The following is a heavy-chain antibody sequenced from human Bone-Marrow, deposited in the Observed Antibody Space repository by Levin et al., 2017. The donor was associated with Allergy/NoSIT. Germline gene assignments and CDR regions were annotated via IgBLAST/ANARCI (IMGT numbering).Heavy chain of an antibody. J-gene: IGHJ2*01. Sequence: GESLKISCIASGFTFTDAWMSWVRQAPGKGLEWVGRVKSKTDGGTTDYSAPVKGRFTISRDDSQNTVYLQMNSLKIEDTAVYYCTTEYFYGSGSPWGRGTLVTVSS. CDR2: VKSKTDGGTT. V-gene: IGHV3-15*01. CDR3: TTEYFYGSGSP. D-gene: IGHD3-10*01. CDR1: GFTFTDAW.